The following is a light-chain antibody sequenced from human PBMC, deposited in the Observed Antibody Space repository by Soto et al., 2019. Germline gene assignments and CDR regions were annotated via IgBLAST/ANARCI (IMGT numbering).Light chain of an antibody. V-gene: IGKV3-15*01. Sequence: EIFMPQSPATLSVSPVERATLSCRAIQSVSSNLAWYQQKPGPAPRLLIYGASTRATGIPARFSGSGSGIEFTLTISSLHSEDFAVYYCQQYNNWPLWTFGQGTNVEI. J-gene: IGKJ1*01. CDR2: GAS. CDR3: QQYNNWPLWT. CDR1: QSVSSN.